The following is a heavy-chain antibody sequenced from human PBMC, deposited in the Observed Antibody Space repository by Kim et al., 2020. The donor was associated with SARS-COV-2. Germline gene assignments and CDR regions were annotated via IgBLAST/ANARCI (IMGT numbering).Heavy chain of an antibody. Sequence: DAVKGRFNISRTNSKNTLYLEMNSLRAEDTAVYYGARDRHGLAVAGFDPWGQGTLVTVSS. D-gene: IGHD6-13*01. V-gene: IGHV3-30*07. CDR3: ARDRHGLAVAGFDP. J-gene: IGHJ5*02.